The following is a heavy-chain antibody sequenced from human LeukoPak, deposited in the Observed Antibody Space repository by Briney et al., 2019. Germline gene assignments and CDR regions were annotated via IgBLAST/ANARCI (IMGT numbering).Heavy chain of an antibody. D-gene: IGHD3-22*01. CDR3: ARGPGYYDSRGYSYYFDY. CDR1: GYTFTSYY. Sequence: ASVKVSCKASGYTFTSYYMHWVRQAPGQGLEWMGIINPSGGSTSYAQKFQGRVTMTRNTSISTIYMELSSLRSEDTAVYYCARGPGYYDSRGYSYYFDYWGQGTLVTVSP. J-gene: IGHJ4*02. V-gene: IGHV1-46*01. CDR2: INPSGGST.